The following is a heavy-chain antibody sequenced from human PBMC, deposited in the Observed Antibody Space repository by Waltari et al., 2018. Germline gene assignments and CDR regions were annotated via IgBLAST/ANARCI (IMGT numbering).Heavy chain of an antibody. CDR2: INHSGST. Sequence: QVQLQQWGAGLLKPSETLSLTCAVYGGSFSGYYWSWIRQPPGKGLEWIGEINHSGSTNYNPSLKSRVTISVDTSKNQFSLKLSSVTAADTAVYYCASRKRFDGSFDIWGQGTMVIVSS. CDR1: GGSFSGYY. V-gene: IGHV4-34*01. J-gene: IGHJ3*02. CDR3: ASRKRFDGSFDI. D-gene: IGHD3-10*01.